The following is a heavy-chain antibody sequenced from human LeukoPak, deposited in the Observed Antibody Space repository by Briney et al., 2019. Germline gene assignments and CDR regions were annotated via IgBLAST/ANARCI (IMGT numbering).Heavy chain of an antibody. J-gene: IGHJ4*02. Sequence: RPSETLSLTCTVSGGSISSGGYYWNWIRQHPGKGLEWIGYIYYSGSTFYNPSLESRVTISVDTSKNQFSLKLSSVTAADTAAYYCARDLGTAIPYYFNYWGQGTLVTVSS. CDR2: IYYSGST. V-gene: IGHV4-31*03. CDR1: GGSISSGGYY. CDR3: ARDLGTAIPYYFNY. D-gene: IGHD2-21*02.